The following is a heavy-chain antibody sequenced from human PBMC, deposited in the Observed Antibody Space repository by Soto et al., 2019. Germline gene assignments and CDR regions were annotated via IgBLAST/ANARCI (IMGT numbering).Heavy chain of an antibody. D-gene: IGHD5-12*01. CDR2: ISGSGVST. Sequence: GGSLRLSCAASGFTFSSYAMTWVRQAPGKGLEWVSGISGSGVSTYYADSVKGRFTISRDNSKNTLYLQMNSLRAEDTAVYYCARDAGKMATITRGYFDYWGQGTLVTVSS. CDR3: ARDAGKMATITRGYFDY. J-gene: IGHJ4*02. V-gene: IGHV3-23*01. CDR1: GFTFSSYA.